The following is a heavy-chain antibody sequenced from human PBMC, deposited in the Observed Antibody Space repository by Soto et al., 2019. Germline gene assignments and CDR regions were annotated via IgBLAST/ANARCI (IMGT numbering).Heavy chain of an antibody. CDR1: GGSFSGYY. D-gene: IGHD2-15*01. Sequence: KASETLSLTCAVYGGSFSGYYWSWIRQPPGKGLEWIGEINHSGSTNYNPSLKSRVTISVDTPKNQFSLKLSSVTAADTAVYYCARGLPLQPVCRGGGCYLNFDYGGRGTLATVPS. J-gene: IGHJ4*02. CDR2: INHSGST. CDR3: ARGLPLQPVCRGGGCYLNFDY. V-gene: IGHV4-34*01.